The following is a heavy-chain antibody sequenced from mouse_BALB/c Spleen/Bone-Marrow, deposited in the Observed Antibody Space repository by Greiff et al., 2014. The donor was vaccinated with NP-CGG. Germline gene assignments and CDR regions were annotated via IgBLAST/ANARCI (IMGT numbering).Heavy chain of an antibody. D-gene: IGHD1-1*01. CDR2: INPYNDGT. CDR3: AREGGYYGSLYAMDY. Sequence: EVKLMESGPELVKPGASVKMSCKASGYTFTSYVMHWVKQKPGLGLEWIGYINPYNDGTKYNEKFKGKATLTSDKSSSTAYMELSSLTSEDSAVYYCAREGGYYGSLYAMDYWGQGTSVTVSS. J-gene: IGHJ4*01. CDR1: GYTFTSYV. V-gene: IGHV1-14*01.